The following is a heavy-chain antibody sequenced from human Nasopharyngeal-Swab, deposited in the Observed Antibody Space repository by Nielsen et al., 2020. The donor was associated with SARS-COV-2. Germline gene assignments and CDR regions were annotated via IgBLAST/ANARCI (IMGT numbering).Heavy chain of an antibody. V-gene: IGHV3-21*01. Sequence: GESLKISSEASGFCFSSYSLHWVRQAPGKGLEWVSTIRRSGCSISSADSVKGRFTISSDNAKNSIHLQMNSLRAEDTAIYFCERELYCAGNCPPDYWGQGTPVTVSS. J-gene: IGHJ4*02. D-gene: IGHD2-21*02. CDR2: IRRSGCSI. CDR1: GFCFSSYS. CDR3: ERELYCAGNCPPDY.